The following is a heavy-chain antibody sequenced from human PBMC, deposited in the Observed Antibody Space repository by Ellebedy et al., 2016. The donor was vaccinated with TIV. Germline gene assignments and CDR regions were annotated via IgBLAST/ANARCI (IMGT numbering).Heavy chain of an antibody. V-gene: IGHV3-30*03. CDR3: ARGGSSGSSDY. D-gene: IGHD3-10*01. J-gene: IGHJ4*02. CDR2: ISSDGSNK. Sequence: GESLKISXVASGFTFRSHGIYWVRRAPGKGLEWVAVISSDGSNKYYADSVKGRFTISRDNSKNTLYLQMNSLRTDDMAVYYCARGGSSGSSDYWGQGTPVTVSS. CDR1: GFTFRSHG.